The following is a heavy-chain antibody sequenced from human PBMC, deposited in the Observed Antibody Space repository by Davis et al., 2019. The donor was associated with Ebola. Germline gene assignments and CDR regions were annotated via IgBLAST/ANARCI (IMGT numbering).Heavy chain of an antibody. CDR3: TRGKWFDP. J-gene: IGHJ5*02. V-gene: IGHV1-18*04. Sequence: ASVKVSCKASGYTFTHYGITWVRQAPGQGLEWMGWINPHNGNTNYAQNVQGRVTITADTSTHTAYMELSRLRSDDTAMYYCTRGKWFDPWGQGTLVAVSS. CDR1: GYTFTHYG. CDR2: INPHNGNT.